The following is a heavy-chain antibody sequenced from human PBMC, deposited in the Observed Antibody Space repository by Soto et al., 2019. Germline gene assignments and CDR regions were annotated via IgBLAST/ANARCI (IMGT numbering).Heavy chain of an antibody. V-gene: IGHV1-18*01. CDR1: GYTFTSYG. CDR2: IRAYNGNT. J-gene: IGHJ4*02. Sequence: QVQLVQSGAEVKKPGASVKVSCKASGYTFTSYGISWVRQAPGQGLEWMGWIRAYNGNTNYAQKLQGRVTMTTDTPTSTADMELRSLRADDTAGYYCARDLPPEDYWGQGTLVTVSS. CDR3: ARDLPPEDY.